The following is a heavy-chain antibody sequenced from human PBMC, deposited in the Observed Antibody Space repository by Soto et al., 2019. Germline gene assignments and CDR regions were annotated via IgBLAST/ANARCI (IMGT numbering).Heavy chain of an antibody. Sequence: SETLSLTCTVTGGSISSYYWSWIRQPPGKGLEWIGYIYYSGSTNYNPSLKSRVTISVDTSKNQFSLKLSSVTAADTAVYYCARSGVWGSYRYTNYFDYWGQGTLVTVS. CDR3: ARSGVWGSYRYTNYFDY. V-gene: IGHV4-59*12. CDR1: GGSISSYY. CDR2: IYYSGST. J-gene: IGHJ4*02. D-gene: IGHD3-16*02.